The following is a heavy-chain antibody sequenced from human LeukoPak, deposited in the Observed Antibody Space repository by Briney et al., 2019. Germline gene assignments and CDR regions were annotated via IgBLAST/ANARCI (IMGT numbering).Heavy chain of an antibody. D-gene: IGHD1-7*01. J-gene: IGHJ4*02. CDR1: GFTFSNYW. CDR3: ARDLFAPIEGTTD. CDR2: IKQDGSEK. Sequence: QPGGSLRLSCAGSGFTFSNYWMTWVRQAPGKGLEWVASIKQDGSEKYYVDSVKGRFTISRDNAKNSLYLQMNSLRAEDTAVYYCARDLFAPIEGTTDWGQGTLVTVSS. V-gene: IGHV3-7*01.